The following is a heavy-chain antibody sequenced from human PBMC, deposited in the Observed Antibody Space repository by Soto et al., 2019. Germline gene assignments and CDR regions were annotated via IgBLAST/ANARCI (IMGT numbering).Heavy chain of an antibody. J-gene: IGHJ4*02. Sequence: SETLSLTCTVSGGSLSSSNYYWAWIRQPPVKGLEWIGNIYYTEGPYYNPSLKSRVTTSVDTSKNQVSLKLFSVTATDTAVYYCVSTAKWELLFDYWGQGTLVTVSS. CDR3: VSTAKWELLFDY. V-gene: IGHV4-39*01. CDR2: IYYTEGP. D-gene: IGHD1-26*01. CDR1: GGSLSSSNYY.